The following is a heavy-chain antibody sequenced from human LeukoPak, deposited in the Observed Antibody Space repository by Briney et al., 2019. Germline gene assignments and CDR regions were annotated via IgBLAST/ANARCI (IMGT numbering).Heavy chain of an antibody. D-gene: IGHD5-12*01. Sequence: TGGSLRLSCAASGFMFRDAAMTWVRQAPGKGLEWVSLIASSGLNTYYADSVRGRFTISRDNSKNTLSLQMNRLRVEDTAIYYCARDIELSTWGLGTLVTVSS. J-gene: IGHJ3*01. CDR1: GFMFRDAA. V-gene: IGHV3-23*01. CDR3: ARDIELST. CDR2: IASSGLNT.